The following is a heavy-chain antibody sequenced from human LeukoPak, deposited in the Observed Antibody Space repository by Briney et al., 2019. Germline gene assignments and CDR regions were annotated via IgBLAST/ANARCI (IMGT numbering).Heavy chain of an antibody. J-gene: IGHJ3*02. CDR2: MNPNSGNT. V-gene: IGHV1-8*01. Sequence: GASVKVSCKVSGYTFTSYDINWVRQATGQGLEWMGWMNPNSGNTGYAQKFQGRVTMTRNTSISTAYMELSSLRSEDTAVYYCARGPEVVADDAFDIWGQGTMVTVSS. CDR3: ARGPEVVADDAFDI. D-gene: IGHD3-22*01. CDR1: GYTFTSYD.